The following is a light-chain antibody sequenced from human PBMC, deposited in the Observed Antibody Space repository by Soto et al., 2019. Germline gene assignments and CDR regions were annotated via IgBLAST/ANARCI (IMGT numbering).Light chain of an antibody. CDR3: QQRSNWLT. V-gene: IGKV3-11*01. CDR2: DAS. J-gene: IGKJ4*01. CDR1: QSVFSS. Sequence: EVVMTQSPATLSVSPGERVTLSCRASQSVFSSLAWFQQKPGQAPRLLIYDASNRATGIPARFSGSGSGTDFTLTISSLEPEDFAVYYCQQRSNWLTFGGGTKVEIK.